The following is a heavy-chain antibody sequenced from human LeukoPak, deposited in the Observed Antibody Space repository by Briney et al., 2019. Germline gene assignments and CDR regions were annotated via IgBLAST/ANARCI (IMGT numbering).Heavy chain of an antibody. J-gene: IGHJ3*02. CDR2: IYYTGSP. V-gene: IGHV4-39*07. Sequence: PSETLSLTCTVSGASISSRDYYWGWIRQPPGTGLEWIGSIYYTGSPYYNPSLKSRVTMSVDTSKNQFSLKLSSVTAADTAVYYCARRSVDYYDSSALILGAFDIWGQGTMVTVSS. CDR1: GASISSRDYY. D-gene: IGHD3-22*01. CDR3: ARRSVDYYDSSALILGAFDI.